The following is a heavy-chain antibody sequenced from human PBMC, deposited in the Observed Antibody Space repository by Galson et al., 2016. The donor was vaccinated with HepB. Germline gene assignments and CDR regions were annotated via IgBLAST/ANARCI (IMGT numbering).Heavy chain of an antibody. V-gene: IGHV3-30*03. D-gene: IGHD3-10*01. CDR1: GFTFSSYG. CDR3: AGGYYGSGSYYAY. Sequence: SLRLSCAASGFTFSSYGMHWVRQAPGKGLEWVAVISYDGSNKYYADSVKGRFTISRDNSKNTLYLQMNSLRAEDTAVYYCAGGYYGSGSYYAYWGQGTLVTVSS. CDR2: ISYDGSNK. J-gene: IGHJ4*02.